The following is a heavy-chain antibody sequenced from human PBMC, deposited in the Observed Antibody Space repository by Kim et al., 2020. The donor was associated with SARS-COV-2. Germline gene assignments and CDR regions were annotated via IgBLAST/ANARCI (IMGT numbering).Heavy chain of an antibody. Sequence: SETLSLTCAVSNASVSSSGWWSWVRQPPGKGLEWIGEISLGGSTNYNPSLQSLVTISLDKSKNQFSLKLRSVTAADTAVYYCAGNGFYCLDYWGQGTLVT. CDR1: NASVSSSGW. V-gene: IGHV4-4*02. D-gene: IGHD1-26*01. CDR3: AGNGFYCLDY. CDR2: ISLGGST. J-gene: IGHJ4*02.